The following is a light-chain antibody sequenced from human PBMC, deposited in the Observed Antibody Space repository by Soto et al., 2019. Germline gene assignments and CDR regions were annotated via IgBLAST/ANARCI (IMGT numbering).Light chain of an antibody. V-gene: IGLV2-14*01. J-gene: IGLJ1*01. CDR2: DVR. Sequence: QSVLTQPASVSGSPGQSITISCTGTSSDVGCYNYVSWYQQHPGKAPKLMIYDVRNRPSGVSNRSSGSKSVNTASLTISGLQAEDEADYYCSSYTTISTYVFGTGTKVTVL. CDR3: SSYTTISTYV. CDR1: SSDVGCYNY.